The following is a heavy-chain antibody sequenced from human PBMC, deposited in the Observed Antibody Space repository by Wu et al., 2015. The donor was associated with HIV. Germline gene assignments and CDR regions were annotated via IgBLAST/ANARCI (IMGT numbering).Heavy chain of an antibody. CDR1: GYTFTNYD. CDR3: CVDAYIVVVVAATPTRNYYFDY. CDR2: MNPNSGNT. V-gene: IGHV1-8*01. Sequence: QVQLVQSGAEVKKPGASVKVSCKASGYTFTNYDINWVRQATGQGLEWMGWMNPNSGNTGYAQKFQGRVTMTRNTTIRTAYMELSSLRSEDTAVYFXCVDAYIVVVVAATPTRNYYFDYWGQGTLGPPSP. J-gene: IGHJ4*02. D-gene: IGHD2-15*01.